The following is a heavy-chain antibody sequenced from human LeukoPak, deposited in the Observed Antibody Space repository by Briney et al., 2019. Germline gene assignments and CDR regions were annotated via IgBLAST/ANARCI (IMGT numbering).Heavy chain of an antibody. Sequence: PSETLSLTCGVSGVSITSGNWWSWVRQSPGKGLEWIGEIYHSGSINYNPSLKSRVTISVDKSKNQFSLKVNSVTAADTAVYYCWHSGYESGLDYWGQGTLVTVSS. D-gene: IGHD6-13*01. CDR2: IYHSGSI. CDR1: GVSITSGNW. J-gene: IGHJ4*02. V-gene: IGHV4-4*02. CDR3: WHSGYESGLDY.